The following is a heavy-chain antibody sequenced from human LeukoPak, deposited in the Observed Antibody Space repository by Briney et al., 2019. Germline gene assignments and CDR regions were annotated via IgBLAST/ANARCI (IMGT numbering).Heavy chain of an antibody. V-gene: IGHV3-23*01. D-gene: IGHD6-19*01. CDR2: ISGSGGST. J-gene: IGHJ5*02. CDR3: ANSVAGMLGWFDP. Sequence: GGSPRLSCAASGFTFSSYAMSWVRQAPGKGLEWVSAISGSGGSTYYADSVKGRFTISRDNSKNTLYLQTNSLRAEDTAVYYCANSVAGMLGWFDPWGQGTLVTVSS. CDR1: GFTFSSYA.